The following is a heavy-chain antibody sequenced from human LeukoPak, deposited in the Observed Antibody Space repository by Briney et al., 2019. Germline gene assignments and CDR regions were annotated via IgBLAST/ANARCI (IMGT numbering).Heavy chain of an antibody. V-gene: IGHV3-23*01. CDR3: TRAAPYGTSWYGKDDN. CDR2: FVRGST. J-gene: IGHJ4*02. CDR1: GFTLSSYP. D-gene: IGHD6-13*01. Sequence: GGSLRLSCAASGFTLSSYPMNWVRQAPGKGLEWVSTFVRGSTYYADTVQGRFTTSRDNSKNTLYLQMNSLRAEDTAVYFCTRAAPYGTSWYGKDDNWGQGTLVAVSS.